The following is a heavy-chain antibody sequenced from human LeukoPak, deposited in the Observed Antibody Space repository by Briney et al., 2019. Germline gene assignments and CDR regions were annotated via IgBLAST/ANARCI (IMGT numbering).Heavy chain of an antibody. D-gene: IGHD5-18*01. J-gene: IGHJ4*02. V-gene: IGHV4-59*01. Sequence: PSETLSLTCTVSGGSISSYYWSWIRQPPGKGLEWIGYIYYSGSTNYNPSLKSRVTISVDTSKNQFSLKLSSVTAADTAVYYCARGGYSYGLDYWGQGTLVTVSS. CDR1: GGSISSYY. CDR3: ARGGYSYGLDY. CDR2: IYYSGST.